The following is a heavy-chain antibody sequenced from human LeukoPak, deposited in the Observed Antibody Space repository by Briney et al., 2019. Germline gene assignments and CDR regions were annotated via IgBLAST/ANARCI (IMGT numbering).Heavy chain of an antibody. CDR2: IRYDGSNK. CDR3: AKEWGGSYYVSPGDY. D-gene: IGHD1-26*01. J-gene: IGHJ4*02. V-gene: IGHV3-30*02. Sequence: PGGSLRLSCAASGFTFSSYGMHWVRQAPGKGLEWAAFIRYDGSNKYYADSVKGRFTISRDNSKNTLYLQMNSLRAEDTAVYYCAKEWGGSYYVSPGDYWGQGTLVTVSS. CDR1: GFTFSSYG.